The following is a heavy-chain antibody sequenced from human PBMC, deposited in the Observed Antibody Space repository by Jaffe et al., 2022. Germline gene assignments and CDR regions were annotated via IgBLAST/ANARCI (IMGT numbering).Heavy chain of an antibody. CDR1: GGSISSYY. D-gene: IGHD5-18*01. CDR2: IYYSGST. V-gene: IGHV4-59*01. J-gene: IGHJ4*02. Sequence: QVQLQESGPGLVKPSETLSLTCTVSGGSISSYYWSWIRQPPGKGLEWIGYIYYSGSTNYNPSLKSRVTISVDTSKNQFSLKLSSVTAADTAVYYCARDAGYSYGFGANFDYWGQGTLVTVSS. CDR3: ARDAGYSYGFGANFDY.